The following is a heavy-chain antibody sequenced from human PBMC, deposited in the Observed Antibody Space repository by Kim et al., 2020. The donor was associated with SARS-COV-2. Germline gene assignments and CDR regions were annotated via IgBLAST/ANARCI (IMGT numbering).Heavy chain of an antibody. CDR2: IYYSGST. D-gene: IGHD3-22*01. J-gene: IGHJ5*02. V-gene: IGHV4-39*07. CDR1: GGSISSSSYY. Sequence: SETLSLTCTVSGGSISSSSYYWGWIRQPPGKGLEWIGSIYYSGSTYYNPSLKSRVTISVDTSKNQFSLKLSSVTAADTAVYYCAREPDYYYDSSGYYDPWGQGTLVTVSS. CDR3: AREPDYYYDSSGYYDP.